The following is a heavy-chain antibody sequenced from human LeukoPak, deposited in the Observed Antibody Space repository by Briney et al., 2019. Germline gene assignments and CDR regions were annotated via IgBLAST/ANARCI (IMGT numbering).Heavy chain of an antibody. CDR1: GFTFSSYG. D-gene: IGHD3-9*01. CDR2: IRYDGSNK. J-gene: IGHJ4*02. CDR3: AKDLKYYDILTGYYQFDY. V-gene: IGHV3-30*02. Sequence: GGSLRLSCAASGFTFSSYGMHWVRQAPGKGLEWVAFIRYDGSNKYYADPVKGRFTISRDNSKNTLYLQMNSLRAEDTAVYYCAKDLKYYDILTGYYQFDYWGQGTLVTVSS.